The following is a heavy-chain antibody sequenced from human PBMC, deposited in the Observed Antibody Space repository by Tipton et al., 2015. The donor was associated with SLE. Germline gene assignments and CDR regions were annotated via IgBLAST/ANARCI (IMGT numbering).Heavy chain of an antibody. V-gene: IGHV4-59*12. J-gene: IGHJ5*02. CDR2: IYYSGST. D-gene: IGHD3-22*01. CDR3: ATMVNYYDSRPDNWFDP. Sequence: TLSLTCTVSGGSISSYYWSWIRQPPGKGLEWIGYIYYSGSTNYKPSLKSRVTISVDTSKNQFSLKLSSVTAADTAVYYCATMVNYYDSRPDNWFDPWGQGTLVTVSS. CDR1: GGSISSYY.